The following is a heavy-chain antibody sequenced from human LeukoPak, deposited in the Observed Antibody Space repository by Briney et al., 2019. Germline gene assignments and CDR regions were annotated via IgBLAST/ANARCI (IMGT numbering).Heavy chain of an antibody. J-gene: IGHJ5*02. CDR1: GFTFSDYY. D-gene: IGHD1-1*01. Sequence: GGSLRLSCAASGFTFSDYYMSWIRQAPGKGLEWVSYISSSGSTIYYADSVKGRFTISRDNAKNSLYLQMNSLRAEDTAVYYCARDKVELVNWFDPWGQGTLVTVSS. CDR3: ARDKVELVNWFDP. V-gene: IGHV3-11*04. CDR2: ISSSGSTI.